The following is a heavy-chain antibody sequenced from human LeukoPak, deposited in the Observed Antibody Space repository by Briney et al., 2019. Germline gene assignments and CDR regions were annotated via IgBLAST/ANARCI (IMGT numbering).Heavy chain of an antibody. J-gene: IGHJ5*02. D-gene: IGHD6-13*01. V-gene: IGHV1-69*13. CDR1: GGTFSSYA. CDR3: ARDLWSIAAAGNWFDP. Sequence: SVKVSCKASGGTFSSYAISWVRQAPGQGLEWMGGIIPIFGTANYAQKFQGRVTITADESTSTAYMELSSLRSEDTAVYYCARDLWSIAAAGNWFDPWGQGTLVTVSS. CDR2: IIPIFGTA.